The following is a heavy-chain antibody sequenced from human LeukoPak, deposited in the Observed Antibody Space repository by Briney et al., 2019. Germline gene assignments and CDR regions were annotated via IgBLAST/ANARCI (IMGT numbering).Heavy chain of an antibody. D-gene: IGHD1-26*01. J-gene: IGHJ4*02. CDR2: IYTSGST. CDR1: GGSISSGSYY. V-gene: IGHV4-61*02. Sequence: SQTLSLTCTVSGGSISSGSYYWSWIRQPAGKGLEWIGCIYTSGSTNYNPSLKSRVTISVDTSKNQFSLKLSSVTAADTAVYYCARGDGVGATIVDYWGQGTLVTVSS. CDR3: ARGDGVGATIVDY.